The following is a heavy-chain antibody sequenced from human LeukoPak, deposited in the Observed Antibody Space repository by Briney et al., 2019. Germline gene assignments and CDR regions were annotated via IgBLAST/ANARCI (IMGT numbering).Heavy chain of an antibody. CDR1: GYTFTSYA. J-gene: IGHJ3*02. CDR2: INAGNGNT. D-gene: IGHD3-9*01. V-gene: IGHV1-3*01. CDR3: ARGWLGRHDAFDI. Sequence: ASVKVSCKASGYTFTSYAMHWVRQATGQSLEWMGWINAGNGNTKYSQKFRGRVTITRDTSASTAYMELSSLRSEDTAVYYCARGWLGRHDAFDIWGQGTMVTVSS.